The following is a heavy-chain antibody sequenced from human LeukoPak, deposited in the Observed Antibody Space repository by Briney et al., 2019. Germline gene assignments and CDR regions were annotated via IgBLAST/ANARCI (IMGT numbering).Heavy chain of an antibody. D-gene: IGHD3-16*01. CDR2: IYYRGNT. CDR1: GDSISSGSYY. Sequence: SETLSLTCTVSGDSISSGSYYWGWIRQPPGKGLEWIGNIYYRGNTYFNPSLKSRVTISVDKSKNQFSLKLTSVTAADTAVYYCARFSAPLRFRIDYWGQGTLVTVSS. J-gene: IGHJ4*02. CDR3: ARFSAPLRFRIDY. V-gene: IGHV4-39*07.